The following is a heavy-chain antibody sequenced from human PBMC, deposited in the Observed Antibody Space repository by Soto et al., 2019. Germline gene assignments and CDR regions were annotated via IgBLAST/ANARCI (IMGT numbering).Heavy chain of an antibody. D-gene: IGHD2-8*01. CDR3: ARSPIDIVLMVYAGGKNYYYMDV. V-gene: IGHV3-21*01. CDR1: GFTFSSYS. Sequence: GGSLRLSCAASGFTFSSYSMNWVRQAPGKGLEWVSSISSSSSYIYYADSVKGRFTISRDNAKNSLYLQMNSLRAEDTAVYYCARSPIDIVLMVYAGGKNYYYMDVWGKGTTVTVSS. J-gene: IGHJ6*03. CDR2: ISSSSSYI.